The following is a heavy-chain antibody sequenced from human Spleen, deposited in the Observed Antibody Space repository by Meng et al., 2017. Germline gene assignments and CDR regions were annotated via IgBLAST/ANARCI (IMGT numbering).Heavy chain of an antibody. Sequence: GESLKISCAASGFTFSNAWMTWVRQAPGKGLEWIGRMKSKTDGGTTDYAAPVKGRFTISRDDSKNTLYLQMNSLKTEDTAVYYCTTDLATENYYYYGMDVWGQGTTVTVSS. CDR1: GFTFSNAW. J-gene: IGHJ6*02. D-gene: IGHD5-24*01. V-gene: IGHV3-15*01. CDR2: MKSKTDGGTT. CDR3: TTDLATENYYYYGMDV.